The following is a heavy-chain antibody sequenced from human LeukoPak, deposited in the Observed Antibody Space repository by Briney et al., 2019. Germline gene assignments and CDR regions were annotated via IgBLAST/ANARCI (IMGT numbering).Heavy chain of an antibody. Sequence: GGSLRLSCAASGFTFSSYSMNWVRQAPGKGLEWVSSISSSSSYIYYADSVKGRFTISRDNAKNSLYLQMNSLRAEDTAVYYCARRGESASYGDYRFDYWGQGTLVTVSS. CDR3: ARRGESASYGDYRFDY. V-gene: IGHV3-21*04. CDR1: GFTFSSYS. D-gene: IGHD4-17*01. J-gene: IGHJ4*02. CDR2: ISSSSSYI.